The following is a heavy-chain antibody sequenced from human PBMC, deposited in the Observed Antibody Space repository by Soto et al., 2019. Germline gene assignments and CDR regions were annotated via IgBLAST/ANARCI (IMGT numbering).Heavy chain of an antibody. Sequence: PGGSLRLSCAASGFTFSNAWMSWVRQAPGKGLEWVGRIKSKTDGGTTDYAAPVTGRFTISRDDSKNTLYLQMNSLKTEDTAVYYCTTDRQNYHDTLTGRPLLDCSGMAAWGQGTTVT. V-gene: IGHV3-15*01. D-gene: IGHD3-9*01. CDR3: TTDRQNYHDTLTGRPLLDCSGMAA. CDR2: IKSKTDGGTT. J-gene: IGHJ6*02. CDR1: GFTFSNAW.